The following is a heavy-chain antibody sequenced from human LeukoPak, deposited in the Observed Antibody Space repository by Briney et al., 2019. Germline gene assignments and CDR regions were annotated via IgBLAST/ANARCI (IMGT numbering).Heavy chain of an antibody. D-gene: IGHD6-19*01. CDR3: AKITKQWLVWVDAFDI. J-gene: IGHJ3*02. V-gene: IGHV3-23*01. Sequence: RSGGSLRLSCAASGFTFSDYYMSWVRQAPGKGLEWVSAISGSGGSTYYADSVKGRFTISRDNSKNTLYLQMNSLRAEDTAVYYCAKITKQWLVWVDAFDIWGQGTMVTVSS. CDR1: GFTFSDYY. CDR2: ISGSGGST.